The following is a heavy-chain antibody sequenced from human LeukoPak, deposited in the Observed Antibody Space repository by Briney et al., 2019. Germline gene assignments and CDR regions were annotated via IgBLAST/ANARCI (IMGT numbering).Heavy chain of an antibody. D-gene: IGHD3-10*01. V-gene: IGHV4-61*03. CDR2: IYYTGST. CDR3: ARSQNYYGSGDY. CDR1: GGSVSNGNYY. J-gene: IGHJ4*02. Sequence: SETLSLTCTVSGGSVSNGNYYWSWLRQPPGKALEWIGYIYYTGSTYYNPSLEGRVTISVDTSKNHFSVKLSSVTAADTAVYYCARSQNYYGSGDYWSQGTLVTVSS.